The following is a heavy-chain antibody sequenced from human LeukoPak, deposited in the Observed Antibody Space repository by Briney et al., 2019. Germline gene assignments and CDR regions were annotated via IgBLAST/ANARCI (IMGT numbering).Heavy chain of an antibody. D-gene: IGHD2-15*01. CDR3: AKAGIEAPCAPDY. Sequence: PGGSLRLSCAASGFTFSSYAMSWVRQAPGKGLEWVSGISGSGGTTYYAGSVKGRFTISRDNSKNTLYLQMNSLRAEDTAVYYCAKAGIEAPCAPDYWGQGTLVTVSS. V-gene: IGHV3-23*01. CDR1: GFTFSSYA. J-gene: IGHJ4*02. CDR2: ISGSGGTT.